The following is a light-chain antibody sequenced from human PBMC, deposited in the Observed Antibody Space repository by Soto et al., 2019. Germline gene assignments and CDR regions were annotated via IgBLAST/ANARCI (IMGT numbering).Light chain of an antibody. J-gene: IGKJ4*01. CDR2: GAS. V-gene: IGKV3-20*01. CDR1: QSVSSSY. CDR3: QQYDNSPLT. Sequence: DIVLTQSPGTLSLSPGERATLSCRASQSVSSSYLAWYQQNPGQAPRLLIYGASNRATGIPDRFSGSGSGTDFTLTISRLEPEDFAVYYCQQYDNSPLTFGGGTKVDIK.